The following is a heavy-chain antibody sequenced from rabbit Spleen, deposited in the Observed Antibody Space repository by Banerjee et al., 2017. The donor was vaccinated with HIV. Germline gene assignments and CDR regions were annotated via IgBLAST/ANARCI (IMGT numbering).Heavy chain of an antibody. CDR1: GVSFSDNSY. D-gene: IGHD1-1*01. J-gene: IGHJ6*01. V-gene: IGHV1S45*01. Sequence: QEQLVESGGGLVKPGASLTLTCIASGVSFSDNSYMCWVRQAPGKGLEWIACIDSGSSGFTYFASWAKGRFTISKTSSTTVTLHMTSLTAADTATYFCARYTSSSFSSYGMDLWGPGPWSPS. CDR3: ARYTSSSFSSYGMDL. CDR2: IDSGSSGFT.